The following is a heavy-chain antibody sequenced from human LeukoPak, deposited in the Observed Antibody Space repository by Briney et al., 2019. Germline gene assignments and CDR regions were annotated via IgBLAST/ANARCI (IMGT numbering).Heavy chain of an antibody. D-gene: IGHD5-18*01. CDR1: GGTFSSYA. J-gene: IGHJ4*02. Sequence: SVKVSCKASGGTFSSYAISWVRQAPGQGLEWMGGIIPIFGTANYAQKFQGRVTITTDESTSTAYMELSSLRSEDTAVYYCARNSYGWYYFDYWGQGTLVTVSS. CDR2: IIPIFGTA. V-gene: IGHV1-69*05. CDR3: ARNSYGWYYFDY.